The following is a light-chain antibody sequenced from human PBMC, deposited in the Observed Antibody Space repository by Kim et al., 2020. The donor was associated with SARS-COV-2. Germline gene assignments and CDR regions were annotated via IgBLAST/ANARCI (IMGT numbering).Light chain of an antibody. J-gene: IGLJ2*01. Sequence: QSALTQPPSVSGTPGQWITISCTGTSCDIGADNYVHWYQQHPGKAPKLLIYDDSNRPSGVPDRFSGSKSGNTASLAITGLQAEDEADYYCHSYDSTLTGLVFGGGTQLTVL. V-gene: IGLV1-40*01. CDR3: HSYDSTLTGLV. CDR2: DDS. CDR1: SCDIGADNY.